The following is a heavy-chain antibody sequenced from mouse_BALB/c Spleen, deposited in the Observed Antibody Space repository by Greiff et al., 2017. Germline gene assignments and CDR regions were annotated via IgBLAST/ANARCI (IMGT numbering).Heavy chain of an antibody. D-gene: IGHD2-14*01. CDR1: GYTFTNYW. CDR3: AREEVRRNFDY. J-gene: IGHJ2*01. V-gene: IGHV1-63*02. Sequence: QVQLQQSGAELVRPGTSVKISCKASGYTFTNYWLGWVKQRPGHGLEWIGDIYPGGGYTNYNEKFKGKATLTADTSSSTAYMQLSSLTSEDSAVYFCAREEVRRNFDYWGQGTTLTVSS. CDR2: IYPGGGYT.